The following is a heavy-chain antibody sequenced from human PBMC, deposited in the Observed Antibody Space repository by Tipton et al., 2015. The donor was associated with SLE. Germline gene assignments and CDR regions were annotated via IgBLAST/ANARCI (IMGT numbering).Heavy chain of an antibody. CDR1: GGSISSQY. V-gene: IGHV4-59*11. CDR3: AGEGSEAFCSGGSCSYYYGLDV. D-gene: IGHD2-15*01. J-gene: IGHJ6*02. CDR2: IYYSGDT. Sequence: TLSLTCTVSGGSISSQYWSWIRQPPGKGLEWIGNIYYSGDTDYNPSLKTRVTISVDMSKNQFSLSLSSVTAADTAVYYCAGEGSEAFCSGGSCSYYYGLDVWGPGTTVTVS.